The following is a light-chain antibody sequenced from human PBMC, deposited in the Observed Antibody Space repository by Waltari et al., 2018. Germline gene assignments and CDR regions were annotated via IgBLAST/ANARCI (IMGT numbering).Light chain of an antibody. V-gene: IGKV2-30*02. CDR1: QSLVRSDGNTY. CDR2: KVS. CDR3: MQGTHWPYT. Sequence: DVVMTQSPLSLPVTLGQPASISCKSSQSLVRSDGNTYLQWFHQRPGQSPRPLIYKVSTRESGVPDRFSGSGSGTDFTLKISSVEAEDVGVYYCMQGTHWPYTFGQGTKLDIK. J-gene: IGKJ2*01.